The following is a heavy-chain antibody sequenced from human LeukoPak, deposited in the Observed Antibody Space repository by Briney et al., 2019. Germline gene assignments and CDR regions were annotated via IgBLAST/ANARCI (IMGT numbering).Heavy chain of an antibody. V-gene: IGHV4-34*01. D-gene: IGHD2-2*01. CDR2: INHSGST. CDR1: GGSFSGYY. CDR3: ARAPPIVVVPAAGFDY. Sequence: SETLSLTCAVYGGSFSGYYWSWIRQLPGKGLEWIGEINHSGSTYYNPSLKSRVTISVDRSKNQFSLKLSSVTAADTAVYYCARAPPIVVVPAAGFDYWGQGTLVTVSS. J-gene: IGHJ4*02.